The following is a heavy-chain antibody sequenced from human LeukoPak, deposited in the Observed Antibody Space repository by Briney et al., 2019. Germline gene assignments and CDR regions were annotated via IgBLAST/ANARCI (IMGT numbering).Heavy chain of an antibody. CDR3: ARSSFLLTGYLIPLDF. CDR1: GYTFSNFG. V-gene: IGHV1-18*01. D-gene: IGHD3-9*01. J-gene: IGHJ4*02. CDR2: ISAFNDNT. Sequence: ASVKVSCKASGYTFSNFGVYWVRQAPGQGLEWVGWISAFNDNTNYAQKLQGRITMTTDTSTSTAYMELRSLRSDDTAVYYCARSSFLLTGYLIPLDFWGQGTLVTVSS.